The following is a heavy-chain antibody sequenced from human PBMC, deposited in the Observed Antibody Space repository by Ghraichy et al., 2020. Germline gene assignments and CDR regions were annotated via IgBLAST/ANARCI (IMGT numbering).Heavy chain of an antibody. V-gene: IGHV4-39*01. D-gene: IGHD5-12*01. CDR1: GGSISSSSYY. CDR2: IYYSGNT. J-gene: IGHJ4*02. Sequence: SETLSLTCTVSGGSISSSSYYWGWIRQPPGKGLEWIGSIYYSGNTYHNPSLKRRVTISVDTSKNQFSLKLSSVTAADTAVYYCARLVTREYSGYVRGDFDCWGQGTLGTVSS. CDR3: ARLVTREYSGYVRGDFDC.